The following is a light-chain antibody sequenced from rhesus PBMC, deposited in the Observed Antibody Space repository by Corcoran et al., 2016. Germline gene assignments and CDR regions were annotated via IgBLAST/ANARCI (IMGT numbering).Light chain of an antibody. CDR2: GAS. Sequence: ETVVTQSPATLALSPGERATLSCRASQSVGSYLAWYQQKPGQAPRLLIYGASSRATGIPERVSGSGCGTAFTLTISSLEPEDVGVYYCQQSSNLSRTFGQGTKVEIK. CDR1: QSVGSY. V-gene: IGKV3-24*04. J-gene: IGKJ1*01. CDR3: QQSSNLSRT.